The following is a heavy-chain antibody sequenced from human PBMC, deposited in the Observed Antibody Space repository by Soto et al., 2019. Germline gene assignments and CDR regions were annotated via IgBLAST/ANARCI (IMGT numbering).Heavy chain of an antibody. CDR3: ARDTLASSGYYSVADYYYGMDV. CDR1: GGTFSSYA. D-gene: IGHD3-22*01. V-gene: IGHV1-69*13. CDR2: IIPIFGTA. J-gene: IGHJ6*02. Sequence: GASVKVSCKASGGTFSSYAISWVRQAPGQGLEWMGGIIPIFGTANYAQKFQGRVTITADESTSTAYMELSSLRSEDTAVYYCARDTLASSGYYSVADYYYGMDVWGQGTTVTVSS.